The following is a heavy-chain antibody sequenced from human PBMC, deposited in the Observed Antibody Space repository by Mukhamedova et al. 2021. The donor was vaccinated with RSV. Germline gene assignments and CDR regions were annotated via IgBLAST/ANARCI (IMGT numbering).Heavy chain of an antibody. Sequence: HDGSEKFYVGSVRGRFTISRDNAKNSLYLQMNSLRAEDTAVYYCVRNRDGHNSRYYGFDVWGQGTTVTVSS. D-gene: IGHD5-24*01. CDR3: VRNRDGHNSRYYGFDV. V-gene: IGHV3-7*03. CDR2: HDGSEK. J-gene: IGHJ6*02.